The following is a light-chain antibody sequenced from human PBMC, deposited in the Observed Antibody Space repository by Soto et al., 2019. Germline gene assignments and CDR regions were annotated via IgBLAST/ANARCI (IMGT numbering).Light chain of an antibody. J-gene: IGKJ4*01. CDR2: AAS. V-gene: IGKV1-5*01. Sequence: PHXATTLSTSVGDSFPITCRASQRIATWLAWYQHQPGKAPKLLIYAASTLQSGVPSRFSGSGSGTDFTLTISGLQSEDFATYYCQQDYSYPLTFGGGTKVDIK. CDR3: QQDYSYPLT. CDR1: QRIATW.